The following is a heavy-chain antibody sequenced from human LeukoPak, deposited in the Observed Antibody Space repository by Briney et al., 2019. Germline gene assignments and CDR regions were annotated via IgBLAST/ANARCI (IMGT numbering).Heavy chain of an antibody. CDR1: GGSISSGAYY. J-gene: IGHJ4*02. CDR3: ARTDEWSPLDY. Sequence: SQTLSLTCTVSGGSISSGAYYWSWIRQHPGKGLEWIGYIYYSGSTYYNPSLKSRVTISVDTSKNQFSLKLSSVTAADTAVYYCARTDEWSPLDYWGQGTLVTVSS. D-gene: IGHD3-3*01. CDR2: IYYSGST. V-gene: IGHV4-30-4*08.